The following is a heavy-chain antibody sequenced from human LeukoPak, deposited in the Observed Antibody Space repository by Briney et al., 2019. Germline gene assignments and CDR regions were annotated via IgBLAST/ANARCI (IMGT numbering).Heavy chain of an antibody. CDR1: GGSISSGGYS. J-gene: IGHJ5*02. Sequence: SETLSLTCAVSGGSISSGGYSWSWIRQPPGKGLEWSGYIYHSGSTYYNPSLKSRVTISVDRSKNQFSLKLSSVTAADTAVYYCARGRGCSSTSCSNWFDPWGQGTLVTVSS. CDR2: IYHSGST. CDR3: ARGRGCSSTSCSNWFDP. D-gene: IGHD2-2*01. V-gene: IGHV4-30-2*01.